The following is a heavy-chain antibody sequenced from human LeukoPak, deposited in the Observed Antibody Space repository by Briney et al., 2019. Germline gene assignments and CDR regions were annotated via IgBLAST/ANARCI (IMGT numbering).Heavy chain of an antibody. V-gene: IGHV4-4*07. CDR3: ARDLSSRGVISLDY. J-gene: IGHJ4*02. D-gene: IGHD3-10*01. CDR2: IYSDGRT. CDR1: GGSISNYY. Sequence: SETLSLTCTVSGGSISNYYWSWIRQPAGKGLEWIGRIYSDGRTNYDLSLSSRLAMSVDTSKNQFSLKLSSVTAADTAVYYCARDLSSRGVISLDYWAREPWSPSPQ.